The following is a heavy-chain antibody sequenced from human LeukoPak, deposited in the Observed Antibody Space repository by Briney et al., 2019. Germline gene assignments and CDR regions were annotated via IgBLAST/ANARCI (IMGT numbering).Heavy chain of an antibody. CDR2: ISYDGSNK. V-gene: IGHV3-30*18. J-gene: IGHJ4*02. D-gene: IGHD2-15*01. CDR3: AKVLGQRSYEDYFDY. CDR1: GFTFSSYG. Sequence: GGSLRLSCAASGFTFSSYGMHWVRQAPGKGLEWVAVISYDGSNKYYADSVKGRFTISRDNSKNTLYLQMNSLRAEDTAVYYCAKVLGQRSYEDYFDYWGQGTLVTVSS.